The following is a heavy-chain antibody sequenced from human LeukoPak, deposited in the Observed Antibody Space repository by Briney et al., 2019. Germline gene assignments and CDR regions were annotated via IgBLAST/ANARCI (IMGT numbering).Heavy chain of an antibody. V-gene: IGHV4-34*01. D-gene: IGHD6-13*01. CDR1: GGSFSGYY. CDR3: ARAAGAFDY. CDR2: INHSGST. Sequence: SETLSLTCAVYGGSFSGYYWSWIGQPPGKGLEWIGEINHSGSTNYNPSLKSRVTISVDTSKNQFSLKLSSVTAADTAVYYCARAAGAFDYWGQGTLVTVSS. J-gene: IGHJ4*02.